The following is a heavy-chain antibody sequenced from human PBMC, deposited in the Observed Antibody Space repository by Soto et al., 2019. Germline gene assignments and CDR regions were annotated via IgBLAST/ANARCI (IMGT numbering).Heavy chain of an antibody. Sequence: GSLRLSCAASGFTFSSYWMHWVRQAPGKGLVWVSRINIDGTRISYADSVKGRCTISRDNAKNTLYMEMKSLRVEDTAVYYCVRGDGDRYDGNGYLGRHWGQGTLVTVSS. CDR1: GFTFSSYW. D-gene: IGHD3-22*01. CDR3: VRGDGDRYDGNGYLGRH. J-gene: IGHJ4*02. V-gene: IGHV3-74*01. CDR2: INIDGTRI.